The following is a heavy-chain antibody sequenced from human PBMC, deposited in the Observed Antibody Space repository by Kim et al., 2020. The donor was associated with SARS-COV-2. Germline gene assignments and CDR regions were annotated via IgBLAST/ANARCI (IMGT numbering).Heavy chain of an antibody. CDR3: AKNYDILTVYHDDAFDL. CDR2: ISGSGGST. J-gene: IGHJ3*01. CDR1: GFTFSSYA. D-gene: IGHD3-9*01. Sequence: GGSLRLSCAASGFTFSSYAMSWVRQAPGKGLEWVSVISGSGGSTYYADSVKGRFTISRDNSKNTLYLQMNSLRAEDTAVYYCAKNYDILTVYHDDAFDLWGHGTMVTVSS. V-gene: IGHV3-23*01.